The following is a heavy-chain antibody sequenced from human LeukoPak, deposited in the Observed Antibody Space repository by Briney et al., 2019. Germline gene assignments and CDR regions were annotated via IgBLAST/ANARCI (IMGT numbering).Heavy chain of an antibody. CDR3: ASHYDSSGYPDY. CDR2: IIPILGIA. V-gene: IGHV1-69*04. D-gene: IGHD3-22*01. CDR1: GGTFSSYA. J-gene: IGHJ4*02. Sequence: SVKVSCKASGGTFSSYAISWVRQAPGQGLEWMGRIIPILGIANYAQKFQGRVTITADKSTSTAYMELSSLRSEDMAVYYCASHYDSSGYPDYWGQGTLVTVSS.